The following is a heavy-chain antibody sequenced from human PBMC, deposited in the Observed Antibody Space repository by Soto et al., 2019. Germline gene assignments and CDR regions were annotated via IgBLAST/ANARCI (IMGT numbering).Heavy chain of an antibody. CDR1: GYTFSNYD. Sequence: QVQLVQSGAELKKPGASVKVSCKASGYTFSNYDMNWVRQATGQGPEWIGWVNPNNGDTGYAQKFLARVTLTTDISTTTAYMELTSLRSEDTAIYYCAKVSRKGSAIDFDYWGQGTLITVSS. CDR3: AKVSRKGSAIDFDY. CDR2: VNPNNGDT. D-gene: IGHD3-10*01. V-gene: IGHV1-8*01. J-gene: IGHJ4*02.